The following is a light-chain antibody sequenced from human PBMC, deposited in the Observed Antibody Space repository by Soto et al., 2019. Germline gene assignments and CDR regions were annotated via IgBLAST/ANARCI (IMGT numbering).Light chain of an antibody. CDR1: KSISRY. V-gene: IGKV1-39*01. Sequence: DIQMTQSPSSLSASVGDRVTITCRASKSISRYLNWYQQKPGKAPKLLIYGTSTLQSGVPSRFSGSGSGTDFTLSISSLQPEDSATYYCQQSASTPRTFGQGTKVEIK. J-gene: IGKJ1*01. CDR3: QQSASTPRT. CDR2: GTS.